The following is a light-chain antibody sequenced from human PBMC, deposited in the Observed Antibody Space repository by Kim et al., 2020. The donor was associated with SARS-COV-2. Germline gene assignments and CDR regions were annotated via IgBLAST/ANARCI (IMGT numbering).Light chain of an antibody. CDR2: YDS. J-gene: IGLJ2*01. V-gene: IGLV3-21*04. Sequence: SYELTQPPSVSVAPGQTASVSCGGNSIGGKSVHWYQQKSGQAPVLVIYYDSNRPSGIPERFSGSNSGNTATLTISRVEAGDEADYYCQAWDSTTDQGVVF. CDR1: SIGGKS. CDR3: QAWDSTTDQGVV.